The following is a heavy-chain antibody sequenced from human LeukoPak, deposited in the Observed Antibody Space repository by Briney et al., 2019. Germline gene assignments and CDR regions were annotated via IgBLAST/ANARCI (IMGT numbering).Heavy chain of an antibody. D-gene: IGHD4-11*01. CDR1: GFTVSSYY. CDR2: IYSGGST. J-gene: IGHJ6*02. Sequence: PGGSLRLSCAASGFTVSSYYMTWVRQAPGKGLEWVSVIYSGGSTNYAASVKGRVAISRDNSKNKVFLQLNSVRAEDTAVYYCARSYSNHLFGMDVWGQGTTVTVSS. CDR3: ARSYSNHLFGMDV. V-gene: IGHV3-66*01.